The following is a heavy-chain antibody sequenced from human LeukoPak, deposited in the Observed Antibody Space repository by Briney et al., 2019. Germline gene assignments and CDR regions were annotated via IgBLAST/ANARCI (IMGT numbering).Heavy chain of an antibody. V-gene: IGHV3-7*01. CDR3: ARDGVIVVVAEGFDY. D-gene: IGHD2-15*01. Sequence: PGGSLRLSCAASGFTFSSYWMSWVRHAPGKGLEWVANIKQDGSEKYYVDSVKGRFTISRDNAKNSLYLQMNSLRAEDTAVYYCARDGVIVVVAEGFDYWGQGTLVTVSS. CDR1: GFTFSSYW. CDR2: IKQDGSEK. J-gene: IGHJ4*02.